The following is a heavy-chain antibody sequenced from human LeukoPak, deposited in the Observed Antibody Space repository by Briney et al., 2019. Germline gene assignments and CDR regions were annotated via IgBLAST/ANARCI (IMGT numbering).Heavy chain of an antibody. CDR3: ARETQYSSPFDY. J-gene: IGHJ4*02. V-gene: IGHV4-59*01. D-gene: IGHD6-6*01. CDR2: IYYSGST. Sequence: SETLSLTCTVSGGSISSYYWSWIRPPPGKGLEWIGYIYYSGSTNYNPSLKSRVTISVDTSKNQFSLKLSSVTAADTAVYYCARETQYSSPFDYWGQGTLVTVSS. CDR1: GGSISSYY.